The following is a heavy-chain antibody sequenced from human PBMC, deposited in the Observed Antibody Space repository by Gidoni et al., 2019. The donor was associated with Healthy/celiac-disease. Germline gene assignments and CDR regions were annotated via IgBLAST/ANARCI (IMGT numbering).Heavy chain of an antibody. CDR3: ARQKGRITMVRGVIMNWFDP. V-gene: IGHV4-39*01. D-gene: IGHD3-10*01. CDR2: IFYSGNT. Sequence: SIFYSGNTYYNPSLKSRVTISVDTSKNQFSLKLSSVTAADTAVYYCARQKGRITMVRGVIMNWFDPWGQGTLVTVSS. J-gene: IGHJ5*02.